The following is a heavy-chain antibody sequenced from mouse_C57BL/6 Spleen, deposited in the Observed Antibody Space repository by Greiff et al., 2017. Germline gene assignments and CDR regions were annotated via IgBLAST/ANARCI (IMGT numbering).Heavy chain of an antibody. CDR2: INPNYGTT. J-gene: IGHJ1*03. V-gene: IGHV1-39*01. Sequence: VQLQQSGPELVKPGASVKISCKASGYSFTDYNMNWVKQSNGKSLEWIGVINPNYGTTSYNQKFKGKATSTVDQSSSTAYMQLNSLTSEDSAVYYCSREGVYYGNFYWYFDVWGTGTTVTVSS. CDR3: SREGVYYGNFYWYFDV. D-gene: IGHD2-1*01. CDR1: GYSFTDYN.